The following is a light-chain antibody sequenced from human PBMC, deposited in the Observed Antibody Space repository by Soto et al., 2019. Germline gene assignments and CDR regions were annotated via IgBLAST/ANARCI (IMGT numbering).Light chain of an antibody. V-gene: IGKV1-17*01. Sequence: DIQLTQSPSSLSASVGDRVTITCRASQGVSNYLTWYQQKPGEAPKRLIYAASTLHSGVPSRFSGSGSGPEFTLTISSLQPEDFAIYYCLQHNTFPWTFGQGTRVDI. CDR2: AAS. CDR3: LQHNTFPWT. J-gene: IGKJ1*01. CDR1: QGVSNY.